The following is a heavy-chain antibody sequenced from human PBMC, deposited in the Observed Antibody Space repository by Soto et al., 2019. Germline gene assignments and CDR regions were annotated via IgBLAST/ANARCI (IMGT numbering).Heavy chain of an antibody. V-gene: IGHV4-59*01. J-gene: IGHJ5*02. CDR2: VYFSGNT. CDR1: GGSLSSYY. CDR3: GSVRPSGYVLS. Sequence: SETLSLTCTVSGGSLSSYYWTWIRQSPGKGLEWIGYVYFSGNTNYNPSLKSRVTISIDTSKNQFSLRLASATAADTAFYYCGSVRPSGYVLSWGQGTLVTVSS. D-gene: IGHD6-25*01.